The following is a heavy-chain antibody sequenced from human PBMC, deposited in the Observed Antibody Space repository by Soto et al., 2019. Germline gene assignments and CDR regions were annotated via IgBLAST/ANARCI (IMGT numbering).Heavy chain of an antibody. Sequence: SETLSLTCTVSGGSISSYYWSWIRQPPGKGLEWIGYIYYSGSTNYNPSLKSRVTISVDTSKNQFSLKLSSVTAADTAVYYCARQPRLYNDILTGYYPFDYWGQGTLVTVSS. CDR1: GGSISSYY. J-gene: IGHJ4*02. CDR3: ARQPRLYNDILTGYYPFDY. D-gene: IGHD3-9*01. CDR2: IYYSGST. V-gene: IGHV4-59*08.